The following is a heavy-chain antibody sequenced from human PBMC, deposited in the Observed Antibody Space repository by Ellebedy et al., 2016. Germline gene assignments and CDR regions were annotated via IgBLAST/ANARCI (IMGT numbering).Heavy chain of an antibody. CDR1: GGSISSYY. CDR2: IYYSGST. CDR3: ASRGREQLWFGEIPDY. J-gene: IGHJ4*02. D-gene: IGHD3-10*01. Sequence: GSLRLSCTVSGGSISSYYWSWIRQPPGKGLEWIGSIYYSGSTYYNPSLKSRVTISVDTSKNQFSLKLSSVTAADTAVYYCASRGREQLWFGEIPDYWGQGTLVTVSS. V-gene: IGHV4-59*12.